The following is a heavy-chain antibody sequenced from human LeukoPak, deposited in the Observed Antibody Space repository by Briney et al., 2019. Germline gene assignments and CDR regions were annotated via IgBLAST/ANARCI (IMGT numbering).Heavy chain of an antibody. CDR1: GYTFTGYY. D-gene: IGHD1-26*01. V-gene: IGHV1-46*01. Sequence: ASVKVSCKASGYTFTGYYMHWVRQAPGQGLEWMGIINPSGDNTWYAQKFQGRVTMTRDMATSTDYMEVSSLKSEDTAVYYCARDNSQGDSAWWFDPWGQGTLVTVSS. J-gene: IGHJ5*02. CDR2: INPSGDNT. CDR3: ARDNSQGDSAWWFDP.